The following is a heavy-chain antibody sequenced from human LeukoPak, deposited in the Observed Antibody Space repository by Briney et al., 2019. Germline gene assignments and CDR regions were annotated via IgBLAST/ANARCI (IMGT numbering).Heavy chain of an antibody. D-gene: IGHD1-26*01. J-gene: IGHJ4*02. V-gene: IGHV3-7*01. CDR1: GFPFSSYS. CDR2: IKPDGTTK. CDR3: ARERSGSYYPVDY. Sequence: GGSLRLSCAASGFPFSSYSMTWVRQAPGKGLEWVANIKPDGTTKFYVDSVKGRFTISRDNALNSLYLQMNSLRAEDTAVYYCARERSGSYYPVDYWGQGTLVTVSS.